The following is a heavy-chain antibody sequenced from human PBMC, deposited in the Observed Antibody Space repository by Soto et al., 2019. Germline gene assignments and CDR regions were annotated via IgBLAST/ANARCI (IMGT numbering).Heavy chain of an antibody. Sequence: QVQLVQSGAEVKKPGASVKVSCKASGYTFTSHDINWVRQATGQGLEWMGWMNPNSGNTGYAQKFQGRVTMTRNTSISTAYMELSSLRSEDTAVYYCARIQSDQPLGYYGMDVWGQGTTVTVSS. D-gene: IGHD2-2*01. J-gene: IGHJ6*02. CDR1: GYTFTSHD. CDR3: ARIQSDQPLGYYGMDV. V-gene: IGHV1-8*01. CDR2: MNPNSGNT.